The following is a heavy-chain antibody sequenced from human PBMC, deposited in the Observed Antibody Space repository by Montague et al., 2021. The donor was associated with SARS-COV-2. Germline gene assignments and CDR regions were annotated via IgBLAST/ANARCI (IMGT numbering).Heavy chain of an antibody. CDR1: GFTFSDYY. Sequence: SLRLSCAASGFTFSDYYMSWIRQAPGKGLEWVSYISSSGSTIYYADSVKGRFTISRDNAKNSLYLQMNSLRAEDTAVYYCAGIPTPQYDILTGYYLIPYFDYWGQGTLVTVSS. V-gene: IGHV3-11*01. CDR3: AGIPTPQYDILTGYYLIPYFDY. D-gene: IGHD3-9*01. J-gene: IGHJ4*02. CDR2: ISSSGSTI.